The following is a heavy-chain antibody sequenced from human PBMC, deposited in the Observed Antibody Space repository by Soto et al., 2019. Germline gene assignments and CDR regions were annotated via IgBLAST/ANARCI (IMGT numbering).Heavy chain of an antibody. Sequence: SQTLSLTCAISGDSGSRNRAAWNSIRQSPSRGLEWLGRTYYRSKWYNDYAVSVKSRITINPDTSKNQFSLQLNSVTPEDTAVYYCARSYSSGWNNWFDPWGQGTLVTVSS. J-gene: IGHJ5*02. D-gene: IGHD6-19*01. CDR1: GDSGSRNRAA. CDR3: ARSYSSGWNNWFDP. V-gene: IGHV6-1*01. CDR2: TYYRSKWYN.